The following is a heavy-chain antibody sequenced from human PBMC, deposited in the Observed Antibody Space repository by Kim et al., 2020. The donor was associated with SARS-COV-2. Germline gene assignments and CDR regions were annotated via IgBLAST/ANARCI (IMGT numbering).Heavy chain of an antibody. V-gene: IGHV3-74*01. J-gene: IGHJ5*02. D-gene: IGHD5-18*01. CDR2: INKDGSEI. CDR1: GFTFSRHW. Sequence: GGSLRLSCVASGFTFSRHWMQWVRQAPGKGLAWVSHINKDGSEIRYADSVKGRFTASRDNAKNTLYLQMNSLRVEDTAVYYLARDYSAERKFDPWGQGT. CDR3: ARDYSAERKFDP.